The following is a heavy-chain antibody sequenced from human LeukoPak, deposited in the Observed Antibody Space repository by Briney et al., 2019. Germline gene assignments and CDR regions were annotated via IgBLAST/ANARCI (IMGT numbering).Heavy chain of an antibody. CDR1: GGSISSYY. Sequence: SETLSLTCTVSGGSISSYYWSWIRQPPGKGLEWTGYIYYSGSTDYNPSLKSRVTMSVDTSKNQFSLKLSSVTAADTAVYYCATLQSSGYDYSDYWGQGILVTVSS. D-gene: IGHD3-22*01. CDR2: IYYSGST. CDR3: ATLQSSGYDYSDY. V-gene: IGHV4-59*08. J-gene: IGHJ4*02.